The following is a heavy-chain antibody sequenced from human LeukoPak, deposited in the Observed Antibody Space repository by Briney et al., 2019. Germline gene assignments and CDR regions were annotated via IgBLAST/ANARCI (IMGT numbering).Heavy chain of an antibody. J-gene: IGHJ4*02. CDR3: ARGMMFADY. V-gene: IGHV4-39*01. CDR2: IYYSGST. CDR1: GGSISSSSYY. D-gene: IGHD3-10*02. Sequence: KPSETLSLTCTVSGGSISSSSYYWGWIRQPPGKGLEWIGSIYYSGSTYYNPSLKSRVTISVDTSENQFSLKLSSVTAADTAVYYCARGMMFADYWGQGTLVTVSS.